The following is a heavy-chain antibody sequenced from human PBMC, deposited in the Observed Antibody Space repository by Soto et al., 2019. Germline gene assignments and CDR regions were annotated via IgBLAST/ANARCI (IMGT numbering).Heavy chain of an antibody. Sequence: QVQLQESGPRLVKPSQTLSLTCTVSGGSFNNDGYPCNWLRQHPRKGLVWLGYVYSSGSGYYNPTVKSRVSMSRDTSNNQFTLKLNSVTAADTAVYYCARGPVDTAMKDWYFDLWGRGSLVTVSS. CDR3: ARGPVDTAMKDWYFDL. J-gene: IGHJ2*01. CDR1: GGSFNNDGYP. D-gene: IGHD5-18*01. V-gene: IGHV4-31*03. CDR2: VYSSGSG.